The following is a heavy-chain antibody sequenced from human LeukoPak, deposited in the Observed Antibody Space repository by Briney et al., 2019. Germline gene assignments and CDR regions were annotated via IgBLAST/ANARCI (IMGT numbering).Heavy chain of an antibody. CDR1: GDSISRYY. CDR2: IFTGGFI. D-gene: IGHD6-13*01. Sequence: SETLSLTCSVSGDSISRYYWNWIRQPAGRGLEWIGRIFTGGFINYNPSLSSRVTVSLDTSKNQVSLKLTSVTAADTAVYYCARHSMLSSTYFGVSDIWGQGTTVTVSS. CDR3: ARHSMLSSTYFGVSDI. V-gene: IGHV4-4*07. J-gene: IGHJ3*02.